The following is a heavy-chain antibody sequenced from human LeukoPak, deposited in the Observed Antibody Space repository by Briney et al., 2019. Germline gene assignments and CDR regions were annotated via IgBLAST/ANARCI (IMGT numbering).Heavy chain of an antibody. CDR3: ARSLYYDSSGYYYGLKPFDY. Sequence: GGSLRRSCAASGFTFSSYSMNWVRQAPGKGLEWVSYISSSSSTIYYADSVKGRFTISRDNAKNSLYLQMNSLRAEDTAVYYCARSLYYDSSGYYYGLKPFDYWGQGTLVTVSS. CDR2: ISSSSSTI. V-gene: IGHV3-48*04. CDR1: GFTFSSYS. D-gene: IGHD3-22*01. J-gene: IGHJ4*02.